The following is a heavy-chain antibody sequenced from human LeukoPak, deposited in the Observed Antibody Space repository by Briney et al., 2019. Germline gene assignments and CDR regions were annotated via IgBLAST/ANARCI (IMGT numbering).Heavy chain of an antibody. Sequence: SETLSLTCSVSGGSISSSNYYWGWIRQPPGKGLEWIGNVYYSGSTYYNPSLKSRVTISVDTSKNQFSLKLSSVTAADTAVYYCARGRGIAARPPTQQDYWGQGTLVTVSS. CDR3: ARGRGIAARPPTQQDY. CDR1: GGSISSSNYY. D-gene: IGHD6-6*01. CDR2: VYYSGST. V-gene: IGHV4-39*07. J-gene: IGHJ4*02.